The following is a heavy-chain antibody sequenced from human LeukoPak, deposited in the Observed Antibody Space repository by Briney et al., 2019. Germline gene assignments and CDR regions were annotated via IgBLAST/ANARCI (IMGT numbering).Heavy chain of an antibody. CDR2: ISAYNGNT. J-gene: IGHJ4*02. CDR1: GYTFTSYG. Sequence: ASVTVSCKASGYTFTSYGISWVRQAPGQGLEWMGWISAYNGNTNYAQKLQGRVTMTTDTSTSTAYMELRSLRSDDTAVYYCARAPWVGYYYDSSVYYRGFDYWGQGTLVTVSS. V-gene: IGHV1-18*01. CDR3: ARAPWVGYYYDSSVYYRGFDY. D-gene: IGHD3-22*01.